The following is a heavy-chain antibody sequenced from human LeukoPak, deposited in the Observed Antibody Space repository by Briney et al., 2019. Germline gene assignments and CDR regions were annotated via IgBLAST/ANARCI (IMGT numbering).Heavy chain of an antibody. V-gene: IGHV1-8*01. CDR1: GYTFTSYD. D-gene: IGHD1-26*01. Sequence: ASVKVSCKASGYTFTSYDINWVRQATGQGLEWMGWMNPNSGNTGYAQKFQGRVTMTRNTSISTAYMELSSLRSEDTAVYYCASRIVATNWFDPWGQGTQVTVSS. CDR3: ASRIVATNWFDP. J-gene: IGHJ5*02. CDR2: MNPNSGNT.